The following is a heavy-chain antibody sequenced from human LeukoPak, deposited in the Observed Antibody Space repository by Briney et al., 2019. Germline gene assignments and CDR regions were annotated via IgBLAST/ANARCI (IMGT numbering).Heavy chain of an antibody. CDR1: GGSISSGGYS. V-gene: IGHV4-30-2*01. CDR2: IYHSGST. CDR3: ARGAQGGYCSSTSCYEYNWFDP. J-gene: IGHJ5*02. Sequence: SQTLSLTCAVFGGSISSGGYSWSWIRQPPGKGLEWIGYIYHSGSTYYNPSLKSRVTISVDRSKNQFSLKLSSVTAADTAVYYCARGAQGGYCSSTSCYEYNWFDPWGQGTLVTVSS. D-gene: IGHD2-2*01.